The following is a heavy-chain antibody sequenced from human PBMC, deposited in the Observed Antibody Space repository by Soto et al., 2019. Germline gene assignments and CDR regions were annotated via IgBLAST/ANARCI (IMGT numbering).Heavy chain of an antibody. CDR1: GFTFSSYA. J-gene: IGHJ6*03. CDR2: ISSNGVST. CDR3: ARTRRDYYYYYYMDV. Sequence: GGSLRLSCAASGFTFSSYAMNWVRQAPGKGLEYVSAISSNGVSTYYANSVKGRLTISRDNSKNTLYRQMGSLRAEDMAVYYCARTRRDYYYYYYMDVWGKGTTVTVSS. V-gene: IGHV3-64*01.